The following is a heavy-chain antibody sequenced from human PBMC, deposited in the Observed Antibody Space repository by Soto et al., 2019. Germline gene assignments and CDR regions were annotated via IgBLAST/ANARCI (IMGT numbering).Heavy chain of an antibody. CDR2: IYYGGGT. CDR3: ARSISSSSFYFDTFDV. J-gene: IGHJ3*01. Sequence: PSETLSLTCTVSGGSISSSSYYWGWIRQPPGKGLEWIGRIYYGGGTYYNPSLKSRVTLSIDTSKKQFSLRLSSVTAADTAVYYCARSISSSSFYFDTFDVWSQGTMVTVSS. CDR1: GGSISSSSYY. V-gene: IGHV4-39*07. D-gene: IGHD3-22*01.